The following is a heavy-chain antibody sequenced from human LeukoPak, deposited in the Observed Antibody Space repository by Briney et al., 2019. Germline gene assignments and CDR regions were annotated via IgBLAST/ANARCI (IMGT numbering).Heavy chain of an antibody. CDR2: ISGSGDST. D-gene: IGHD2-15*01. CDR3: AKAGAVVVVAAKYFDY. V-gene: IGHV3-23*01. CDR1: GFTVSSNY. Sequence: GGSLRLSCAASGFTVSSNYMSWVRQAPGKGLEWVSAISGSGDSTYYADSVKGRFTISRDNSKNTLYLQMNSLRAEDTAVYYCAKAGAVVVVAAKYFDYWGQGTLVTVSS. J-gene: IGHJ4*02.